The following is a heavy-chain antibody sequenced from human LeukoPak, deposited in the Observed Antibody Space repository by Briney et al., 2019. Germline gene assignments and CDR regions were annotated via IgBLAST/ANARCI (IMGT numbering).Heavy chain of an antibody. D-gene: IGHD3-22*01. CDR2: IYPGDSDT. CDR3: ASSVGADTSGFFSDY. J-gene: IGHJ4*02. Sequence: GESLKISCKGSGYSFTNYWIGWVRQMPGKGLEWMGVIYPGDSDTRYRPSFQDQVTMSVDKSLSTAYLQWSNLKASDTAVYYCASSVGADTSGFFSDYWGQGTLVTVSS. V-gene: IGHV5-51*01. CDR1: GYSFTNYW.